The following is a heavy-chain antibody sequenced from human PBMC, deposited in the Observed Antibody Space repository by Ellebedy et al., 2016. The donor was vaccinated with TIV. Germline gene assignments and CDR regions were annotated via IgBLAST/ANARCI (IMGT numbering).Heavy chain of an antibody. CDR3: ARVAAHDCDVFFYGMDV. CDR1: GGTFSSFA. CDR2: IIPVFGTT. J-gene: IGHJ6*02. V-gene: IGHV1-69*13. D-gene: IGHD2-21*02. Sequence: AASVKVSCKASGGTFSSFAINWVRQAPGQGLEWMGGIIPVFGTTNYAQRFQGRLTITADESTSTAHMELTSLRSEDTAVYYCARVAAHDCDVFFYGMDVWGQGTTVTVSS.